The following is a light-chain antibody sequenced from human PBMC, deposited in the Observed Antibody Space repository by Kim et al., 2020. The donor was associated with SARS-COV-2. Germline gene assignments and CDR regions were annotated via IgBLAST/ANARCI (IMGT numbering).Light chain of an antibody. J-gene: IGKJ4*01. CDR2: AAS. Sequence: ASVGDRVTITCRASQGISSYLAWYQQKPAKAPNLLMYAASTLQSGVPSRFSGSGSGTDFTLTISSLQPEDFATYYCQQLNSYPLTFGGGTKVDIK. V-gene: IGKV1-9*01. CDR1: QGISSY. CDR3: QQLNSYPLT.